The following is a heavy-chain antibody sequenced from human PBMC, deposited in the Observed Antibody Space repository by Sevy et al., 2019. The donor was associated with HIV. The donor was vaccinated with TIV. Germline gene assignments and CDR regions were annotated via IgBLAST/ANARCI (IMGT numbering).Heavy chain of an antibody. CDR3: ATPIAAAGTGWFDP. J-gene: IGHJ5*02. CDR1: GYTFTGYY. CDR2: INPNSGGT. V-gene: IGHV1-2*02. Sequence: ASVKVSCKASGYTFTGYYMHWVRQAPGQGLEWMGWINPNSGGTNYAQKFQGRVTMTRDTSISTAYMELSRLRSDDTAVYYCATPIAAAGTGWFDPWGQGTLVTVSS. D-gene: IGHD6-13*01.